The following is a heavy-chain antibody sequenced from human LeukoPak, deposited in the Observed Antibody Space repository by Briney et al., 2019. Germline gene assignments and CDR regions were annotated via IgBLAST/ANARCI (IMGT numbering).Heavy chain of an antibody. CDR3: ASGADYYDSSGYYPDAFDI. V-gene: IGHV3-30*01. Sequence: GGSLRLSCAASGFTFTSHAMYWVRQAPGKGLEWVAVISHDESNEFYVDSVKGRFTISRDNSKNTLYLRMNSLRGEDTAVYYCASGADYYDSSGYYPDAFDIWGQGTMVTVSS. D-gene: IGHD3-22*01. CDR2: ISHDESNE. CDR1: GFTFTSHA. J-gene: IGHJ3*02.